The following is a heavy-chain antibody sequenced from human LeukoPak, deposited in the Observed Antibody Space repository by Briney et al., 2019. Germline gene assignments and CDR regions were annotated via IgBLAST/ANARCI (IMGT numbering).Heavy chain of an antibody. J-gene: IGHJ4*02. CDR2: IDTSGRT. CDR1: GGSISNYY. Sequence: SETLSLTCTVSGGSISNYYWSWIRQPAGKGLDWIGRIDTSGRTSYSPSLKSRVTMSVYTSKNQFSLKLSSVTAADTAVYYCASLGGYDYGSSDYWGQGTLVTVSS. V-gene: IGHV4-4*07. D-gene: IGHD5-12*01. CDR3: ASLGGYDYGSSDY.